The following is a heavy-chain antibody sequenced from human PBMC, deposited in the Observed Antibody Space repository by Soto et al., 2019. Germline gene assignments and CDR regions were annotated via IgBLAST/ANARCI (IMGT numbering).Heavy chain of an antibody. J-gene: IGHJ1*01. Sequence: SETLSLTCTVSGDSISTRSNYWAWIRQPPGKGLEWIGSIYYTGGTYYNPSLKSRATLFLDTSKNQFSLNLNSVTAADTAVYYCAREGPPIRAHNPPEYFQHWGQGTLVTVSS. CDR1: GDSISTRSNY. CDR2: IYYTGGT. V-gene: IGHV4-39*02. CDR3: AREGPPIRAHNPPEYFQH.